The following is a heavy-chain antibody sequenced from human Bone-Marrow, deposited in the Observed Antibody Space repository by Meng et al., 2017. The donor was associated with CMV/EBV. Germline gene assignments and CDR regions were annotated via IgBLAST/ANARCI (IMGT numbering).Heavy chain of an antibody. J-gene: IGHJ4*02. CDR3: ARTIFGASPSVDY. V-gene: IGHV1-2*02. CDR1: GYTFTTYG. D-gene: IGHD3-3*01. CDR2: INPNSGGT. Sequence: ASVKVSCKASGYTFTTYGITWVRQAPGLGLEWLGWINPNSGGTNYAQKFQGRVTMTMDTSISTAYIELSRLTSDDTAVYYCARTIFGASPSVDYWGQGTLVTVSS.